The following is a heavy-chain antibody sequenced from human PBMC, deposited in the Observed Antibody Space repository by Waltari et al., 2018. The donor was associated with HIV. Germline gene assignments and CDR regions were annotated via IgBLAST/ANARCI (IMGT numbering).Heavy chain of an antibody. V-gene: IGHV3-66*04. CDR3: ARQRNWNEDFDD. CDR1: GFTVSSSY. Sequence: EVQLVESGGDLVQPGGSLRLSCAASGFTVSSSYMSWVRQAPGEGLEWVSVMYSEGTTYYAGCVKGRFTISRDNSKNTLYLQMSSLRGEDTAVYYCARQRNWNEDFDDWGQGTLVTVSS. J-gene: IGHJ4*02. D-gene: IGHD1-1*01. CDR2: MYSEGTT.